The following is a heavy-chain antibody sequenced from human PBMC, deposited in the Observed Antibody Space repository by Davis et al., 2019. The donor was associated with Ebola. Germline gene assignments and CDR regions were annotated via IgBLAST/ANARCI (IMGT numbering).Heavy chain of an antibody. J-gene: IGHJ6*02. CDR3: ARQSDSSGWTYYYYYGMDV. CDR1: GGSFSGYY. V-gene: IGHV4-34*01. CDR2: INHSGST. Sequence: SETLSLTCAVYGGSFSGYYWSWIRQPPGKGLEWIGEINHSGSTNYNPSLKSRVTISVDTYKNQFSLKVSSVTAADTAVYYCARQSDSSGWTYYYYYGMDVWGQGTTVTVSS. D-gene: IGHD6-19*01.